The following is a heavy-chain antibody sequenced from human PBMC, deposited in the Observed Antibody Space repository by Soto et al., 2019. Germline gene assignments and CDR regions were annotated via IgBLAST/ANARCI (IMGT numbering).Heavy chain of an antibody. CDR1: GFTFSSYV. CDR3: TKGVLGSGNFLEYLQH. D-gene: IGHD2-15*01. CDR2: ISGSDGST. Sequence: GGSLRLSCAASGFTFSSYVMSWVRQAPGKGLEWVTAISGSDGSTYYADSVRGRFTISRDNSKNTLYLQMNSLRAEDRAVYYCTKGVLGSGNFLEYLQHWGQGTLVTVSS. V-gene: IGHV3-23*01. J-gene: IGHJ1*01.